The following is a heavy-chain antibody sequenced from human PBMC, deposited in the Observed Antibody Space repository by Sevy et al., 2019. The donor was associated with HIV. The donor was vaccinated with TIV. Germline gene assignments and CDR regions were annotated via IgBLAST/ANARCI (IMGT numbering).Heavy chain of an antibody. CDR1: GFDFSSHW. Sequence: GGSLRLSCEASGFDFSSHWMQWVRQAPGKGLVWVSRMNTDGSSTNYADSVKGRFTISRDNAKNTLYLEMNNLRDEDTALYYCATPRFDFWGPNPGHRLL. CDR3: ATPRFDF. V-gene: IGHV3-74*01. J-gene: IGHJ4*01. CDR2: MNTDGSST.